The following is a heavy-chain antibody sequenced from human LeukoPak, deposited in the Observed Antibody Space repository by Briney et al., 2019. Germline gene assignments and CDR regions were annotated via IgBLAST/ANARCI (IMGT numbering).Heavy chain of an antibody. J-gene: IGHJ4*02. CDR3: ARARQWLVSY. Sequence: GGSLRLSCAASGFTFSDYYMTWIRQAPGKGPGWVSYISGSSSYTNYADSVKGRFTISRDNAKNSLYLQRNSLRAEDTAVYYCARARQWLVSYWGQGNLVTVSS. CDR1: GFTFSDYY. V-gene: IGHV3-11*05. CDR2: ISGSSSYT. D-gene: IGHD6-19*01.